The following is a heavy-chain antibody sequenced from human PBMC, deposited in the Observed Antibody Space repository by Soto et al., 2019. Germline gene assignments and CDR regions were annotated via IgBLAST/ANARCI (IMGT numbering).Heavy chain of an antibody. V-gene: IGHV4-30-2*01. CDR2: IYHSGST. J-gene: IGHJ4*02. CDR1: GGSISSGGYS. D-gene: IGHD2-15*01. CDR3: AHRPSYCSGGSCYSGFDY. Sequence: SETLSLTCAVSGGSISSGGYSWSWIRQPPGKGLEWIGYIYHSGSTYYNPSLKSRVTISVDRSKNQFSLKLSSVTAADTAVYYCAHRPSYCSGGSCYSGFDYWGQGTLVTVSS.